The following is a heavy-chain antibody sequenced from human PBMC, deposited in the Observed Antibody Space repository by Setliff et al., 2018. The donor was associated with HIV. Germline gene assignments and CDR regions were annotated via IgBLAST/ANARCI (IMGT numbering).Heavy chain of an antibody. CDR1: GYTLTGYY. CDR3: ARVPYGAEEWEQPEDY. V-gene: IGHV1-2*02. CDR2: INPKSGGT. J-gene: IGHJ4*02. Sequence: ASVKVSCKASGYTLTGYYMHWVRQAPGQGLEWMGWINPKSGGTNYAQKFQGRVTMTRDTSISTAYMELSRLRSDDTAVYYCARVPYGAEEWEQPEDYWGQGTLVTVSS. D-gene: IGHD1-26*01.